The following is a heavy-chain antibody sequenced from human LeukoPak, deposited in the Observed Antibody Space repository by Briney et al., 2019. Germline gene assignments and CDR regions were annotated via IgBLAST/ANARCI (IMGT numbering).Heavy chain of an antibody. D-gene: IGHD3-22*01. Sequence: SETLSLTCAVYGGPFSGYYWSWLRQPPGKGLEWIGEINHSGSTNYNPSLKSRVTISVDTSKNQFSLKLSSVTAADTAVYYCARGDRYYYDSSGYYRRRRDSQSHDYWGQGTLVTVSS. J-gene: IGHJ4*02. CDR2: INHSGST. CDR3: ARGDRYYYDSSGYYRRRRDSQSHDY. CDR1: GGPFSGYY. V-gene: IGHV4-34*01.